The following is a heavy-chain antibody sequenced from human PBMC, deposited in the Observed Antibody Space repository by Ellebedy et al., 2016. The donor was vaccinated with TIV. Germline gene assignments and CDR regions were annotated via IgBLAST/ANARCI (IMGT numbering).Heavy chain of an antibody. V-gene: IGHV4-39*01. J-gene: IGHJ4*02. CDR1: GGSISSSSYY. CDR3: ARTMVRGVKVPFDY. CDR2: IYYSGST. D-gene: IGHD3-10*01. Sequence: SETLSLXCTVSGGSISSSSYYWGWIRQPPGKGLEWIGSIYYSGSTYYNPSLKSRVTISVDTSKNQFSLKLSSVTAADTAVYYCARTMVRGVKVPFDYWGQGTLVTVSS.